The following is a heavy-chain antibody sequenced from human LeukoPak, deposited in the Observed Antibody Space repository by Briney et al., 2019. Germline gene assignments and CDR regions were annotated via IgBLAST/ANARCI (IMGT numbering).Heavy chain of an antibody. J-gene: IGHJ4*02. V-gene: IGHV4-59*01. CDR2: IYYSGST. CDR1: GGSISGSY. CDR3: ARVLYSNTYYGGFDH. D-gene: IGHD2/OR15-2a*01. Sequence: PSETLSLTCTVSGGSISGSYWSWIRQPPGKGLEWIGYIYYSGSTSYNPSLKSRVTISVDTSKNQFSLKLSSVAAADTAVYYCARVLYSNTYYGGFDHWGQGTLVTVSS.